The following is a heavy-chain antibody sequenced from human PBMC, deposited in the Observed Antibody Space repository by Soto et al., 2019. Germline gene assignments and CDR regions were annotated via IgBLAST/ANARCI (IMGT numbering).Heavy chain of an antibody. CDR3: AKGGVYVVGASRS. CDR2: ISGSGDTT. J-gene: IGHJ5*02. Sequence: EVQLLESGGGLVQPGGSLRLSCAASGFTFSTYAMSWVRQAPGKGLEWVSGISGSGDTTYYADSVKGRFTISRDNSKNTLHLQMNSLRAEATAIYYCAKGGVYVVGASRSWGQGTLVTVSS. V-gene: IGHV3-23*01. D-gene: IGHD1-26*01. CDR1: GFTFSTYA.